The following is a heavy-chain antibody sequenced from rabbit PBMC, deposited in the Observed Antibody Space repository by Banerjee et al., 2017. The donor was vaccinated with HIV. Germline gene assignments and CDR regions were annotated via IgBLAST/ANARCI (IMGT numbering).Heavy chain of an antibody. CDR2: INTDSTSA. CDR1: GFSFSSNA. D-gene: IGHD6-1*01. V-gene: IGHV1S45*01. Sequence: QEQLEESGGDLVKPEGSLTLTCTASGFSFSSNAMCWVRQAPGKGLEWIACINTDSTSAYYASWVNGRFTISKTSSTTVTLQMTSLTAADTATYFCARGYTGDADYGYAGHDGFDPRGPGTLVTVS. J-gene: IGHJ2*01. CDR3: ARGYTGDADYGYAGHDGFDP.